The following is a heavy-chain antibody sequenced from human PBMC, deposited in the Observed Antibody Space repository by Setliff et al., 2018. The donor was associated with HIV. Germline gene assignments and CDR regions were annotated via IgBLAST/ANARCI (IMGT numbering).Heavy chain of an antibody. CDR1: GYSISRGYY. CDR3: ARDLRLGGRSFRFESIHDAFDL. Sequence: SETLSLTCTVSGYSISRGYYWGWIRQPPGTGLEWIGSIYHSGSTYYNPSLKSRVIISVDTSKNQFSLKLSSVTAADTAVYYCARDLRLGGRSFRFESIHDAFDLWGQGTMVTVSS. J-gene: IGHJ3*01. V-gene: IGHV4-38-2*02. CDR2: IYHSGST. D-gene: IGHD3-16*01.